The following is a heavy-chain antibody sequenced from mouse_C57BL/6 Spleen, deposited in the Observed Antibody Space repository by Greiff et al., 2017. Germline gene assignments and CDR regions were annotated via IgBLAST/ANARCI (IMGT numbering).Heavy chain of an antibody. CDR1: GFTFSSYG. CDR3: ASYYGYDGFAY. Sequence: EVQLVESGGDLVKPGGSLKLSCAASGFTFSSYGMSWVRQTPDKRLEWVATISSGGSYTYYPDSVKGRFTISRDNAKNTLYLQMSSLKSEDTAMYYCASYYGYDGFAYWGQGTLVTVSA. J-gene: IGHJ3*01. CDR2: ISSGGSYT. V-gene: IGHV5-6*01. D-gene: IGHD2-2*01.